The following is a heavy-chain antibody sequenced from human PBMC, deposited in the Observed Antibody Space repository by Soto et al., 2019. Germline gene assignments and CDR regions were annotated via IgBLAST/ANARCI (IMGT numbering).Heavy chain of an antibody. CDR1: GGSISSGGYY. D-gene: IGHD1-1*01. Sequence: SDTLSLTCTVSGGSISSGGYYWSWIRQRPGKGLEWIGYIHYSGSTNYNPSLKSRVTISVDTSMNLFSLKLSSVTAADTAVYYCATAAARCERGYYSFYGMDVWGQGTTVTVSS. CDR2: IHYSGST. J-gene: IGHJ6*02. V-gene: IGHV4-61*08. CDR3: ATAAARCERGYYSFYGMDV.